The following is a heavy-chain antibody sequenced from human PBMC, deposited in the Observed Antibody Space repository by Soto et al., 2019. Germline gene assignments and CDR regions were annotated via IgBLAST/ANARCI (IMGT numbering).Heavy chain of an antibody. CDR1: GISLSTSGVG. CDR3: ARYGVPFPH. Sequence: QITLKESGPPLVKPTQTLTLTCTFSGISLSTSGVGVGWIRQPPGKALEWLALIYWDDDKRYSPSLKSRLTITKDTSKNQVVLTMTNLDPVDTATYYCARYGVPFPHWGQVTLFTVSS. J-gene: IGHJ4*02. V-gene: IGHV2-5*02. D-gene: IGHD4-17*01. CDR2: IYWDDDK.